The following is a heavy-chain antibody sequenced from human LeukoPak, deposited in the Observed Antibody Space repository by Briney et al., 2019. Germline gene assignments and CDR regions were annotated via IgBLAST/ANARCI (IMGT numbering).Heavy chain of an antibody. V-gene: IGHV5-51*01. Sequence: GESLKISCKDSGYSFTSYWIVWVRQLPGKGLEWMGVIYPRDSDTRYSPSFQGQVTISADKSISTAYLQWSSLKASDTAMYYCARPEGIRKAARYWYFDLWGRGTLVTVSS. CDR2: IYPRDSDT. D-gene: IGHD1-14*01. J-gene: IGHJ2*01. CDR3: ARPEGIRKAARYWYFDL. CDR1: GYSFTSYW.